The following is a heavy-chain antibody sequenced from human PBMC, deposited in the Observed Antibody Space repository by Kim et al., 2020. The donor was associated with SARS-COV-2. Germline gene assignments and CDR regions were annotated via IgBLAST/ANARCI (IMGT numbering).Heavy chain of an antibody. CDR2: ISSNSGHT. CDR3: APYYDSNSYRGQWD. Sequence: ASVKVSCKAYGYSFSNYGLVWARQAPGQGLEWMGWISSNSGHTKYAQNVQGRVTLTTDTSTNTGYMELSSLRSDDTAVYYCAPYYDSNSYRGQWDWGQGT. D-gene: IGHD3-22*01. CDR1: GYSFSNYG. J-gene: IGHJ4*01. V-gene: IGHV1-18*01.